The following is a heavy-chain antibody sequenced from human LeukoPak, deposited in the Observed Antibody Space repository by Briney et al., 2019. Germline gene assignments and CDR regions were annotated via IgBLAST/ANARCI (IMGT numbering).Heavy chain of an antibody. J-gene: IGHJ6*03. CDR3: ARDYFDSSDYPQTYYYYYMDV. D-gene: IGHD3-22*01. V-gene: IGHV3-21*01. CDR1: GVTFTNDA. Sequence: PGGSLRLSCAASGVTFTNDAISWVRQAPGKGLEWVASISSTSTFIYSADSVKGRFTISRDTAKNSLFLQMNSLRAEDTAIYYCARDYFDSSDYPQTYYYYYMDVWGKGTTVTVSS. CDR2: ISSTSTFI.